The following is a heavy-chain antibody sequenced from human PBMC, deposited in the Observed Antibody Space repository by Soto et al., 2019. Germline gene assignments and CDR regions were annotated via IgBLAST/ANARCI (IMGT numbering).Heavy chain of an antibody. V-gene: IGHV1-69*01. Sequence: QVQLVQSGAEVKKPGSSVKVSCKASGGTFSSYAISWVRQAPGQGLEWMGGIIPIFGTANYAQKFQGRVTITGEESQSTAYMGLGRLRSEDKAVFYCAEEPVFRNRWGRELFYLWGQGTLVTLSS. D-gene: IGHD3-16*01. J-gene: IGHJ4*02. CDR2: IIPIFGTA. CDR1: GGTFSSYA. CDR3: AEEPVFRNRWGRELFYL.